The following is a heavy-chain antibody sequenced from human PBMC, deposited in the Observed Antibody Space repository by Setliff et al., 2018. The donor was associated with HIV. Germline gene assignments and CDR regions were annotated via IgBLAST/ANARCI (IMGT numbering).Heavy chain of an antibody. CDR1: GYSINSGYF. Sequence: SETLSLTCTLSGYSINSGYFWGWIRQPPGKGREWIGSIWHSGNTYYNPSLRSRVSLSLDTSKNQFSLEVNSLSSADTAVYYCARMVIQFGDYHFDDWGQGALVTVSS. CDR2: IWHSGNT. J-gene: IGHJ4*02. V-gene: IGHV4-38-2*02. D-gene: IGHD3-10*01. CDR3: ARMVIQFGDYHFDD.